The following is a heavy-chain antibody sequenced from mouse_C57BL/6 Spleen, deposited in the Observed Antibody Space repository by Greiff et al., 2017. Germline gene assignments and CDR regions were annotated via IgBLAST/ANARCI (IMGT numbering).Heavy chain of an antibody. CDR2: ILPGSGST. CDR3: ARRLYYYGSSYDYAMDY. CDR1: GYTFTGYW. Sequence: VQLVESGAELMKPGASVKLSCKATGYTFTGYWIEWVKQRPGHGLEWIGEILPGSGSTNYNEKFKGKATFTADTSSNTAYMQLSSLTTEYSAIYYCARRLYYYGSSYDYAMDYWGQGTSVTVSS. D-gene: IGHD1-1*01. J-gene: IGHJ4*01. V-gene: IGHV1-9*01.